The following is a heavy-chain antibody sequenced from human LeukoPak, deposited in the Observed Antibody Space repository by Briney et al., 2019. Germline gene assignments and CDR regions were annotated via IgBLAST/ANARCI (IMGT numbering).Heavy chain of an antibody. D-gene: IGHD6-19*01. J-gene: IGHJ4*02. CDR1: GYTFTNYA. V-gene: IGHV7-4-1*02. CDR2: IHPSTGNP. Sequence: ASVKVSCKASGYTFTNYAMNWVRQAPGQGLEWMGWIHPSTGNPTYAQGFTGRFVFSLDTSVSTAYLQISSLKAEDTAVYYCCQQWLEGWGQGTLVTVSS. CDR3: CQQWLEG.